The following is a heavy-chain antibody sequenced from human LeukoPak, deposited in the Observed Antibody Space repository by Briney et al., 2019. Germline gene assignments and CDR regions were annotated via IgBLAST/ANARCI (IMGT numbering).Heavy chain of an antibody. D-gene: IGHD6-6*01. J-gene: IGHJ4*02. CDR2: IIPILGIA. CDR1: GGTFSSYA. V-gene: IGHV1-69*04. Sequence: SVKVSFKASGGTFSSYAISWVRQAPGQGLEWMGRIIPILGIANYAQKFQGRVTITADKSTSTAYMELSSLRSEDTAVYYCARDGASYESYMGGSSSQHFDYWGQGTLVTVSS. CDR3: ARDGASYESYMGGSSSQHFDY.